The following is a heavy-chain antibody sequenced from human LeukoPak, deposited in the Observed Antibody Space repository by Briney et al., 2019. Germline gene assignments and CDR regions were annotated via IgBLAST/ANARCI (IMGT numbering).Heavy chain of an antibody. CDR2: ISGSGGST. CDR3: AKDPSVGGTAEYFQH. Sequence: GGSLRLSCAASEFTFSSYAMTWVRQAPGKGLEWVAAISGSGGSTYYADSVKGRFTISRDNSKNTLYLQMNSLRAEDTAIYYCAKDPSVGGTAEYFQHWGPGTLVTVSS. D-gene: IGHD1-26*01. CDR1: EFTFSSYA. J-gene: IGHJ1*01. V-gene: IGHV3-23*01.